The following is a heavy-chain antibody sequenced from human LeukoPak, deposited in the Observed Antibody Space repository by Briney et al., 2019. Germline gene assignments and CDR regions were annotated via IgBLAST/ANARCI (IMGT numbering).Heavy chain of an antibody. CDR3: ASSYYYGSGSYWGGDY. CDR2: ISSSSSYI. J-gene: IGHJ4*02. D-gene: IGHD3-10*01. CDR1: GFTFSSYS. Sequence: GGSLRLSCAASGFTFSSYSMNWVRQAPGKGLEWVSSISSSSSYIYYADSVKDRFTISRDNAKNSLYLQMNSLRAEDTAVYYCASSYYYGSGSYWGGDYWGQGTLVTVSS. V-gene: IGHV3-21*01.